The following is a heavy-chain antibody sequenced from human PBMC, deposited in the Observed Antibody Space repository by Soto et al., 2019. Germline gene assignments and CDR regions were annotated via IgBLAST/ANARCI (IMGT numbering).Heavy chain of an antibody. J-gene: IGHJ6*02. CDR1: GGTFSSYA. D-gene: IGHD3-22*01. Sequence: SVKVSCKASGGTFSSYAISWVRQAPGQGLEWMGGIIPIFGTANYAQKFQGRVTITADESTSTAYMELSSLRSEDTAVYYCARGLPQYYDDSSGSDALGYGMDVWGQGTTVTVSS. V-gene: IGHV1-69*13. CDR3: ARGLPQYYDDSSGSDALGYGMDV. CDR2: IIPIFGTA.